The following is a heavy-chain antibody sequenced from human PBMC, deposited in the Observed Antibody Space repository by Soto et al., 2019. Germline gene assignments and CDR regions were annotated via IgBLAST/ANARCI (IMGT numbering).Heavy chain of an antibody. CDR2: IDWDDDK. J-gene: IGHJ4*02. CDR1: GFSLSTSGVG. D-gene: IGHD2-8*01. CDR3: ARSRPPFCTNGVYYPFAY. V-gene: IGHV2-5*02. Sequence: QITLKESGPTLVKPTQTLTLTCTFSGFSLSTSGVGVGWIRQPPGKALEWLALIDWDDDKRYSPSLKSRLTITKDTTKNQVVRTMTIMDPVETATYYSARSRPPFCTNGVYYPFAYWGQVTLVTVSS.